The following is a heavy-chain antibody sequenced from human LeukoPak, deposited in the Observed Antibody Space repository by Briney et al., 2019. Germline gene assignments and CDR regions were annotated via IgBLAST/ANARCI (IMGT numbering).Heavy chain of an antibody. Sequence: SQTLSLTCAVSGGSISSGGYSWSWTRQPPGKGLEWIGYIYHSGSTYYNPSLKSRVTISVDRSKNQFSLKLSSVTAADTAVYYCARRFTSGSFDYWGQGTLATVSS. V-gene: IGHV4-30-2*01. CDR3: ARRFTSGSFDY. CDR2: IYHSGST. J-gene: IGHJ4*02. CDR1: GGSISSGGYS. D-gene: IGHD3-22*01.